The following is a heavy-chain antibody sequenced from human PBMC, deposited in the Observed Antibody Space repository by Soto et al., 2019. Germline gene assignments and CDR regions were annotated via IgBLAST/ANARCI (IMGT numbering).Heavy chain of an antibody. J-gene: IGHJ6*02. Sequence: GGSLRLSCAASGFTFSSYWMSWVRQAPGKGLEWVANIKQDGSEKYYVDSVKGRFTISRDNAKNSLYLQMNSLRAEDTAVYYCARDRSSGWPHYYYYGMDVWGQGTTVTVS. CDR3: ARDRSSGWPHYYYYGMDV. V-gene: IGHV3-7*03. CDR2: IKQDGSEK. CDR1: GFTFSSYW. D-gene: IGHD6-19*01.